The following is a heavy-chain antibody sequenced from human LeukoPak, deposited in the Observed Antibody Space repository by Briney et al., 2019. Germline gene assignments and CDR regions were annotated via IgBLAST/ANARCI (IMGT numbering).Heavy chain of an antibody. D-gene: IGHD4-17*01. V-gene: IGHV1-3*01. CDR3: ARGHPDYGDYYFDY. CDR2: INAGNGNT. J-gene: IGHJ4*02. Sequence: ASVKVSCKASGYTFTSYAMHWVRQAPGQRLEWMGWINAGNGNTKYSQKFQGRVTITRDTSTSTVYMELSSLRSEDTAVYYCARGHPDYGDYYFDYWGQGTLVTVSS. CDR1: GYTFTSYA.